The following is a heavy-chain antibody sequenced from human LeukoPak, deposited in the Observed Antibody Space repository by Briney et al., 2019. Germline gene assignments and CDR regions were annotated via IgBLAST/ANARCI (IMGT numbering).Heavy chain of an antibody. CDR1: GGSISSSSYY. Sequence: SETLSLTCTVSGGSISSSSYYWGWIRQPPGKGLEWIGSIYYSGSTYYNPSLKSRVTISVDTSKNQFSLKLSSVTAADTAVYYCARVGYSSSWLIPFDYWGQGTLVTVSS. J-gene: IGHJ4*02. CDR3: ARVGYSSSWLIPFDY. CDR2: IYYSGST. V-gene: IGHV4-39*07. D-gene: IGHD6-13*01.